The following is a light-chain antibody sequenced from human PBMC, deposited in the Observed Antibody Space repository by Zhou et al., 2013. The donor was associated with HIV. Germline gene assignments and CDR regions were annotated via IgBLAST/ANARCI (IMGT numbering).Light chain of an antibody. Sequence: DIQMTQSPSTLSASVGDRVTITCRASQSIGSWLAWYQQKPGKAPKLLIYKASNLENGVPSRFSGSGSGTEFTLTISSLQPDDFATYYCQQSESYPYTFGQGTKLEIQ. J-gene: IGKJ2*01. CDR2: KAS. CDR1: QSIGSW. V-gene: IGKV1-5*03. CDR3: QQSESYPYT.